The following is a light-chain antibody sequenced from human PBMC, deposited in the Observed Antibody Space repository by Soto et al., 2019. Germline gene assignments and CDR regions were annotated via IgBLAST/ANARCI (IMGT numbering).Light chain of an antibody. CDR2: KAS. CDR3: QQYNSYSPT. CDR1: QSISSW. J-gene: IGKJ1*01. Sequence: DIQMTQSPSTLSASVGDSVTITGRASQSISSWLAWYQQKPGKATKLLIYKASSLQSGVPSRFSGSGSGTDFTLTISSLHPDDFATYYCQQYNSYSPTFGQGNKVDIK. V-gene: IGKV1-5*03.